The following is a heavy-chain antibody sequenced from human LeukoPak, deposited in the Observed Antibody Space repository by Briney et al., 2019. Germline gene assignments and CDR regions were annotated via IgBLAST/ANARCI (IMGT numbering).Heavy chain of an antibody. J-gene: IGHJ3*02. V-gene: IGHV4-31*03. CDR3: ASYQYSSSWYDAFDI. CDR2: IYYSGST. Sequence: SETLSLTCTVSGGSISSGGYYWSWIRQHPGKGLEWIGYIYYSGSTYYNPSLKSRVTISVDTSKNQFSLKLSSVTAADTAVYYCASYQYSSSWYDAFDIWGQGTMVTVSS. CDR1: GGSISSGGYY. D-gene: IGHD6-13*01.